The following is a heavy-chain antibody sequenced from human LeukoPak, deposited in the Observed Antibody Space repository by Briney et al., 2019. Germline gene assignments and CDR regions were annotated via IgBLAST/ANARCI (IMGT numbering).Heavy chain of an antibody. V-gene: IGHV4-4*02. J-gene: IGHJ4*02. Sequence: SGTLSRTCAVSGVSMSSNNWWSWVRQPPGKGLEWIGEIHESGSTNYNPSLKSRVTISVDKSKDQFSLKLSSVTAADTAVYYCARHEGFSQKDWGQGTQVTVS. CDR1: GVSMSSNNW. CDR3: ARHEGFSQKD. CDR2: IHESGST.